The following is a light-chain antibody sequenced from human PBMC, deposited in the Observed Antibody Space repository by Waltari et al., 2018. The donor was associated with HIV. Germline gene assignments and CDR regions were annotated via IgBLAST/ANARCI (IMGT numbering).Light chain of an antibody. J-gene: IGKJ1*01. CDR2: DTS. Sequence: EIVLTQSPGTLCLSPGEGVTISCRASQTFYSYKLAWYHQKPGQTPRLLIYDTSTRASGIPDRFSGSSSWTDFTLTITRLEPEDLGMYYCHQYGNSPWTFGQGTKVEI. CDR3: HQYGNSPWT. CDR1: QTFYSYK. V-gene: IGKV3-20*01.